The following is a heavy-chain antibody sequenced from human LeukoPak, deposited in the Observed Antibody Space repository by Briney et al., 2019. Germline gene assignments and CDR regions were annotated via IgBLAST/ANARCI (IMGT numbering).Heavy chain of an antibody. J-gene: IGHJ4*02. CDR1: GFTFNRYW. D-gene: IGHD4-17*01. Sequence: GGSLRLSCAASGFTFNRYWMHWVRQAPGKGLVWVSRISSDGSNTNYADSVKGRFTISRDNAENTLYLQMDSLTAEDTAVYYCVSRNYGSSPFDYWGQGTLATVSS. V-gene: IGHV3-74*01. CDR2: ISSDGSNT. CDR3: VSRNYGSSPFDY.